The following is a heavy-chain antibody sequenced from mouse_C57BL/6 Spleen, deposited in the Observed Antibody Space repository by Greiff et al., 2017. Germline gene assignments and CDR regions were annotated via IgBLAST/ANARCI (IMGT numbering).Heavy chain of an antibody. CDR3: ARQSIYYGNYDAMDY. V-gene: IGHV5-15*01. CDR1: GFTFSDYG. CDR2: ISNLAYSI. D-gene: IGHD2-1*01. J-gene: IGHJ4*01. Sequence: EVQGVESGGGLVQPGGSLKLSCAASGFTFSDYGMAWVRQAPRKGPEWVAFISNLAYSIYYADTVTGRFTISRENAKNTLYLEMSSLRSEDTAMYYCARQSIYYGNYDAMDYWGQGTSVTVSS.